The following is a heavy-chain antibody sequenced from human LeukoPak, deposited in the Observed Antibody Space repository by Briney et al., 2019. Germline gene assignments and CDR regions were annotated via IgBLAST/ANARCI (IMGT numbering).Heavy chain of an antibody. CDR3: ASRREGGSFGADY. Sequence: GASVKVSCKASGGTFISYAISWVRQAPGQGLEWMGGIIPIFGTANYAQKFQGRVTITADESTSTAYMELSSLRSEDTAVYYCASRREGGSFGADYGGREPLATVPS. CDR1: GGTFISYA. D-gene: IGHD1-26*01. CDR2: IIPIFGTA. J-gene: IGHJ4*02. V-gene: IGHV1-69*13.